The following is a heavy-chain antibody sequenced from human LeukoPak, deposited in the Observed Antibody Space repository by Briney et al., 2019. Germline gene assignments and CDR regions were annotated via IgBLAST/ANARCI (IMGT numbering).Heavy chain of an antibody. Sequence: ASVKVSCKASGYTFTSYGISWVRQAPGQGLEWMGWISAYNGNTNYAQKLQGRVTMTTDTSTSTAYMELRSLRSDDTAVYYCARDARPGIAVLQSSPHWGQGTMVTVSS. CDR3: ARDARPGIAVLQSSPH. J-gene: IGHJ3*01. CDR1: GYTFTSYG. V-gene: IGHV1-18*01. CDR2: ISAYNGNT. D-gene: IGHD6-19*01.